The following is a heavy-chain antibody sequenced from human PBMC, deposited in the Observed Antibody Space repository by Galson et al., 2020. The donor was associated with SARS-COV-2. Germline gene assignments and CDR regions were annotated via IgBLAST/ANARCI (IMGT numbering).Heavy chain of an antibody. CDR1: GFSLSNARMG. D-gene: IGHD2-15*01. V-gene: IGHV2-26*01. J-gene: IGHJ4*02. CDR2: IFSNDEK. Sequence: SGPTLVKPTETLTLTCTVSGFSLSNARMGVSWIRQPPGTALEWLAHIFSNDEKSYSTSLKSRLTISKDTSKSQVVLTMTNMDPVYTATYYCARSCLDCSGGSCYLLFDYWGQGTLVTVSS. CDR3: ARSCLDCSGGSCYLLFDY.